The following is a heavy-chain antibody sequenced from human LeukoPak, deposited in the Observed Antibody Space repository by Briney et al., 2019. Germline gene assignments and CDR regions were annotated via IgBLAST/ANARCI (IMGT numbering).Heavy chain of an antibody. CDR3: ARSGNYDFWSGYYYYYMDV. CDR1: GFTFSSYW. J-gene: IGHJ6*03. CDR2: IKQDGSEK. D-gene: IGHD3-3*01. V-gene: IGHV3-7*01. Sequence: GGSLRLSCAASGFTFSSYWMSWVRQAPGKGLEWVANIKQDGSEKYYVDSVKGRFTISRDNAKNSLYLQMNSLRAEDTAVYYCARSGNYDFWSGYYYYYMDVWAKGPRSPSP.